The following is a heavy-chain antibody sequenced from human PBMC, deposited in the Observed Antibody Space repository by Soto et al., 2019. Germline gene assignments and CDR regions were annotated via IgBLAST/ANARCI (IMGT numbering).Heavy chain of an antibody. Sequence: GASVKVSCKASGYTFTSYGISWVRQAPGQGLEWMGWISAYNGNTNYAQKLQGRVTMTTDTSTSTAYMELRSLRSDDTAVYYCARRWLRPSIDYYYYGMDVWGQGTTVTVSS. V-gene: IGHV1-18*04. CDR2: ISAYNGNT. CDR1: GYTFTSYG. D-gene: IGHD5-12*01. CDR3: ARRWLRPSIDYYYYGMDV. J-gene: IGHJ6*02.